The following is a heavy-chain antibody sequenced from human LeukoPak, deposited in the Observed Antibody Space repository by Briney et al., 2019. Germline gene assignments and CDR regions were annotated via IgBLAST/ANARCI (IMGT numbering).Heavy chain of an antibody. CDR3: ARDSESSSWYNWFDP. Sequence: ASVKVSCKASGYTFTGYYMHWVRQAPGQGLEWMGWINPNSGGTNYAQKFQGRVTMTRDTSISTAYMELSRLRSDDTAVYYCARDSESSSWYNWFDPWGQGTLVTVSS. V-gene: IGHV1-2*02. J-gene: IGHJ5*02. D-gene: IGHD6-13*01. CDR1: GYTFTGYY. CDR2: INPNSGGT.